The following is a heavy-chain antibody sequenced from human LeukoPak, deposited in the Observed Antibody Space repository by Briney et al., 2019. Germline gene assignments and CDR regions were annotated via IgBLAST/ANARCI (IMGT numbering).Heavy chain of an antibody. Sequence: ASQTLSLTCIVSGGSISSGGYYWNWIRQHPGKGLEWIGYIYYSGSTYYNPSLKSRVTISVDTSKNQFSLKLTSVTAADTAVYYCARAVGADGNYFDYWGQGTLVTVSS. D-gene: IGHD1-26*01. CDR1: GGSISSGGYY. V-gene: IGHV4-31*03. J-gene: IGHJ4*02. CDR2: IYYSGST. CDR3: ARAVGADGNYFDY.